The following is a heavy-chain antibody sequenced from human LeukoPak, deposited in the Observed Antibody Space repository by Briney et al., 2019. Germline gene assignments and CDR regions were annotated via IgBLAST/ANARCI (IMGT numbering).Heavy chain of an antibody. Sequence: GGYLRRYCAASGFTFSNHWMGWVRQARGQGLERLTNKKQDGSEKYYADSVKGRFTISRDNDKNTLYLQKNSLRAEDTAVYYCARDKSVGATRCGYWGQGTLVTVSS. CDR1: GFTFSNHW. CDR3: ARDKSVGATRCGY. D-gene: IGHD1-26*01. J-gene: IGHJ4*02. V-gene: IGHV3-7*05. CDR2: KKQDGSEK.